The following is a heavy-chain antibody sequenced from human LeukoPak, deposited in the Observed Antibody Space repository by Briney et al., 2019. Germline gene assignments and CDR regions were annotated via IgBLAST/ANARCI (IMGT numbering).Heavy chain of an antibody. CDR2: ISSSGGTM. CDR1: GFTFSSNE. CDR3: AKDSLDY. V-gene: IGHV3-48*03. J-gene: IGHJ4*02. Sequence: GGSLRLSCAASGFTFSSNEMIWVRQAPGKGLEWVSYISSSGGTMFYADSVKGRFTISRDNAKNSVYLQMNSLRAEDTAVYYCAKDSLDYWGQGTLVTVSS.